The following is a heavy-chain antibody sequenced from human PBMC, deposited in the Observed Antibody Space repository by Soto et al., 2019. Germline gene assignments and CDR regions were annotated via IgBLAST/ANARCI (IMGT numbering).Heavy chain of an antibody. CDR1: GFTFSSYG. J-gene: IGHJ3*02. CDR2: IWYDGSNK. Sequence: PGGSLRLSCAASGFTFSSYGMHWVRQAPGKGLEWVAVIWYDGSNKYYADSVKGRFTISRDNSKNTLYLQMNSLRAEDTAVYYCARDRHSSGFDDFDIWGQGTMVTVSS. CDR3: ARDRHSSGFDDFDI. D-gene: IGHD6-19*01. V-gene: IGHV3-33*01.